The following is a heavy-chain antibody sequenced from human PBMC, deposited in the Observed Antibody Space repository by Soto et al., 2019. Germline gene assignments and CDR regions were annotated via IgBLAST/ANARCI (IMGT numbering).Heavy chain of an antibody. V-gene: IGHV2-5*02. Sequence: QITLKESGPTLVKPTKTLTLTCTFSGFSLSTSGVGVAWIRQPPGKALEWLALIYWDDGKRYSPSLKTRLNITNDTSKTHVVLTLTNVDPVDTATYYCAHRPAYAISTGYYPFDYWGQGSLVTVSS. CDR1: GFSLSTSGVG. J-gene: IGHJ4*02. D-gene: IGHD3-9*01. CDR3: AHRPAYAISTGYYPFDY. CDR2: IYWDDGK.